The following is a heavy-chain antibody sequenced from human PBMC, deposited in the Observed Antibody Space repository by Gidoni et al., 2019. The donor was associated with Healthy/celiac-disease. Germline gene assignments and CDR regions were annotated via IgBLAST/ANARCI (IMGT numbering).Heavy chain of an antibody. D-gene: IGHD3-10*01. V-gene: IGHV1-69*04. CDR3: AREGITMVRGHTSGAFDI. Sequence: QGRVTITADKSTSTAYMELSSLRSEDTAVYYCAREGITMVRGHTSGAFDIWGQGTMVTVSS. J-gene: IGHJ3*02.